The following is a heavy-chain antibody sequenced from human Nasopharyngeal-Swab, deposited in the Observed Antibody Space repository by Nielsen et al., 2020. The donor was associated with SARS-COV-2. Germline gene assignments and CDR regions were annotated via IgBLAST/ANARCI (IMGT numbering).Heavy chain of an antibody. Sequence: GSLRLSCAVYGGSFSGYYWSWIRQPPGKGLEWIGEINHSGSTNYNPSLKSRVTISVDTSKNQFSLKLSSVTAADTAVYYCARSLLRFLEWTNFDYWGQGTLVTVS. CDR2: INHSGST. V-gene: IGHV4-34*01. J-gene: IGHJ4*02. CDR1: GGSFSGYY. CDR3: ARSLLRFLEWTNFDY. D-gene: IGHD3-3*01.